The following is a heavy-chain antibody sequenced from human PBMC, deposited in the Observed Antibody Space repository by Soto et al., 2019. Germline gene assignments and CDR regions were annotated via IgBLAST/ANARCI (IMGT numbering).Heavy chain of an antibody. CDR2: NHHTGST. CDR3: ARGRDYIWGD. Sequence: QVQLQESGPGLVKPSGTLSLTCIVSGDSIISISHWWSWVRQPPGKGLEWIGENHHTGSTNSNPSLKSRVTMSVDNSKNQFSLQLNSVTDADTAVYHCARGRDYIWGDWGRGTLVIVSS. D-gene: IGHD3-16*01. J-gene: IGHJ4*02. CDR1: GDSIISISHW. V-gene: IGHV4-4*02.